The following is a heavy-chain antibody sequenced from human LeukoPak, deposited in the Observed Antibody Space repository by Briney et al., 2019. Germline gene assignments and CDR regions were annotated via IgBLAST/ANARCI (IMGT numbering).Heavy chain of an antibody. V-gene: IGHV3-23*01. CDR1: GFTFSSYA. Sequence: GGSLRLSCAASGFTFSSYAMSWVRQAPGKGLECISGFSGSGGSTYYADSVKGRFTVSRDNSKNSLYLQMNSLRAEDTAVYYCARDLFCSSTSCYLGASNFDYWGQGTLVTVSS. CDR3: ARDLFCSSTSCYLGASNFDY. D-gene: IGHD2-2*01. CDR2: FSGSGGST. J-gene: IGHJ4*02.